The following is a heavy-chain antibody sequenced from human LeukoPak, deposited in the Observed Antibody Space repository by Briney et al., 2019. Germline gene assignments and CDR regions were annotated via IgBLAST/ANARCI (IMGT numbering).Heavy chain of an antibody. CDR1: GGTFSSYA. CDR2: IIPIFGTA. J-gene: IGHJ4*02. D-gene: IGHD5-12*01. CDR3: ARKVRLLRKAFL. Sequence: SVKFSCKASGGTFSSYAISWVRQAPGQGLEWMGGIIPIFGTANYAQKFQGRVTITADESTSTAYMELNSLRSEDTAVYYCARKVRLLRKAFLWGQGTLVTVSS. V-gene: IGHV1-69*01.